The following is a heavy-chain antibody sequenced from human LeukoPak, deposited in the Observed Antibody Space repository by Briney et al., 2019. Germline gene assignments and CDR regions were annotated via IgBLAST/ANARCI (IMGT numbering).Heavy chain of an antibody. CDR2: ISGSGGST. CDR1: GFTFSSYA. V-gene: IGHV3-23*01. Sequence: GGSLRLSCVVSGFTFSSYAMSWVRQAPGKGLEWVSGISGSGGSTYYADTVKGRFTISRDNTKNTLYLQMNSLRAEDTAVYYCAKDRHAPGRYCSSTSCFPFDSWGQGTLVTVSS. CDR3: AKDRHAPGRYCSSTSCFPFDS. D-gene: IGHD2-2*01. J-gene: IGHJ5*01.